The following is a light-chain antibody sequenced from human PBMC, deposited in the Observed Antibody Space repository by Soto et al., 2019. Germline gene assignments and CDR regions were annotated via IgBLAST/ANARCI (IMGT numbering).Light chain of an antibody. V-gene: IGKV3-11*01. CDR1: QSVSSY. CDR2: DAS. CDR3: QQRRNWPPLT. Sequence: EIVLTQSPATLSLSPGERATLSCRASQSVSSYLAWYQQKPGQAPRLLIYDASNRATGIPARFSGSWSGTDFPLPISSLQPEDFAVYYCQQRRNWPPLTFGGGTKVEIK. J-gene: IGKJ4*01.